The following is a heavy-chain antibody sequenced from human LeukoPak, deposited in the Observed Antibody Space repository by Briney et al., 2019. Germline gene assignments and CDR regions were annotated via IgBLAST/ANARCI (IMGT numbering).Heavy chain of an antibody. D-gene: IGHD3-3*01. CDR1: GFTFSSHS. J-gene: IGHJ1*01. CDR3: ARDAAYDFRNPYRYFQH. Sequence: GGSLRLSCAASGFTFSSHSMNWVRQAPGKGLEWVSYISGSGTIISYADSVKGRFTISRDNAKSALYLQMNSLRAEDTAVYYCARDAAYDFRNPYRYFQHWGQGTLVTVSS. V-gene: IGHV3-48*04. CDR2: ISGSGTII.